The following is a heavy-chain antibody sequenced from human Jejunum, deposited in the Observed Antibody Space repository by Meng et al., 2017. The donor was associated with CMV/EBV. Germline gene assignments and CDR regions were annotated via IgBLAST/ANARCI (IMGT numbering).Heavy chain of an antibody. CDR1: GFTFFNQA. CDR2: IYWNSAGV. D-gene: IGHD3-10*01. J-gene: IGHJ4*02. Sequence: AGSGFTFFNQAMHWIRQAPGKGREWVAGIYWNSAGVGYADSVKGRFTISSDNAKTSLYLEMNDLRTEDTAFYYCTRDASPGGADYWGQGTLVTVSS. V-gene: IGHV3-9*01. CDR3: TRDASPGGADY.